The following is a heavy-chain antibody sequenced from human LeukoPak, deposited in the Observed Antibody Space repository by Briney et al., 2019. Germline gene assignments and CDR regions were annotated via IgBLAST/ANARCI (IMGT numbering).Heavy chain of an antibody. D-gene: IGHD1-26*01. CDR1: GYTFTSYG. J-gene: IGHJ6*03. CDR2: ISAYNGNT. V-gene: IGHV1-18*01. CDR3: ARGATTNYYYYYYMDV. Sequence: ASVKVSCKASGYTFTSYGISWVRQSPGQRPEWMGWISAYNGNTNYAQNLQGRVTMTTDTSTSTVYMEVRSLRSDDTAVYYCARGATTNYYYYYYMDVWGKGTTVTV.